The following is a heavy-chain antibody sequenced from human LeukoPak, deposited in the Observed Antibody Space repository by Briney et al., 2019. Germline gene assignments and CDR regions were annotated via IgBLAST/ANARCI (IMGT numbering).Heavy chain of an antibody. CDR3: AISKDSSLSFDY. CDR2: IRYDGSNK. Sequence: GGSLRLSCAASGFTFSSYGMHWVRQAPGKGLEWVAFIRYDGSNKYYADSVKGRFTISRDNSKNTLYLQMNSLRAEDTAVYYCAISKDSSLSFDYWGQGTLVTVSS. V-gene: IGHV3-30*02. CDR1: GFTFSSYG. D-gene: IGHD3-22*01. J-gene: IGHJ4*02.